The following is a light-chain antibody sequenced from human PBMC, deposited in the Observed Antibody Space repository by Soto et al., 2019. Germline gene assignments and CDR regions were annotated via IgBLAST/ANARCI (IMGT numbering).Light chain of an antibody. J-gene: IGKJ4*01. CDR3: HQYNNWPPLT. V-gene: IGKV3-15*01. Sequence: EIVMTQSPATLSVSPGERATLSCRASQSVSSNLAWYQQKPGQAPRLLIYGASTRATGIPARLSGSGSGTEFTLTISSLQSEDFAVYYCHQYNNWPPLTFGGGTKVEIK. CDR1: QSVSSN. CDR2: GAS.